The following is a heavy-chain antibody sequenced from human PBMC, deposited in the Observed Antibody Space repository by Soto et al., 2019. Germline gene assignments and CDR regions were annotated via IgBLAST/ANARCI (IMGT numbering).Heavy chain of an antibody. CDR3: ARGGVSTRTFGY. J-gene: IGHJ4*02. D-gene: IGHD3-3*01. V-gene: IGHV5-51*01. CDR2: IYPSDSDT. Sequence: GESLKISCNGSGYNFAGYWIAWGRQMPGKGLELMGIIYPSDSDTRYRPSFQGQVTISADKSISSAYLQWSSLRASDTAMYYCARGGVSTRTFGYWGQGTPVTVSS. CDR1: GYNFAGYW.